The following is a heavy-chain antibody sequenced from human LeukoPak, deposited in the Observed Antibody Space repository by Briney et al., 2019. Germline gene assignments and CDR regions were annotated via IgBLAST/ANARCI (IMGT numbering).Heavy chain of an antibody. D-gene: IGHD3-10*01. CDR1: GGSISSSSYY. Sequence: TTSETLSLTCTVSGGSISSSSYYWGWIRQPPGKGLEWIGSIYYSGSTYYNPSLKSRVTISVDTSKNQFSLKLSSVTAADTAVYYCARPMVRGRSNWFDPWGQGTLVTVSS. CDR3: ARPMVRGRSNWFDP. V-gene: IGHV4-39*01. J-gene: IGHJ5*02. CDR2: IYYSGST.